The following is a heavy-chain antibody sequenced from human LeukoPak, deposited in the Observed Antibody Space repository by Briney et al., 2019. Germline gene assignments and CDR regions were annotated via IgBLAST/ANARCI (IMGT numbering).Heavy chain of an antibody. CDR3: AGYSSSWYDDAFDI. Sequence: PSETLSLTCTVSGGSISSYYWSWIRQPPGKGLEWIGYIYYSGSTNYNPSLKSRVTISVDTSKNQFSLKLSSVTAADTAVYYCAGYSSSWYDDAFDIWGQGTMVTVSS. CDR2: IYYSGST. CDR1: GGSISSYY. V-gene: IGHV4-59*01. D-gene: IGHD6-13*01. J-gene: IGHJ3*02.